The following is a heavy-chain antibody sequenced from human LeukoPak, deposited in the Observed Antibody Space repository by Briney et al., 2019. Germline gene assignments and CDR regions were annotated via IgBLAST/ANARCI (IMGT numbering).Heavy chain of an antibody. J-gene: IGHJ6*03. CDR1: GFTFSSYG. Sequence: GGSLRLSCAASGFTFSSYGVYWARQSPGKGLEWVAAISNDGSKTHDADSVKGRFTISRDNSKNTLYLQMNSLRPEDTAVYYCARDAEIRRNFFYMDVWGSGTTVIVSS. CDR2: ISNDGSKT. CDR3: ARDAEIRRNFFYMDV. V-gene: IGHV3-30*16. D-gene: IGHD3-16*01.